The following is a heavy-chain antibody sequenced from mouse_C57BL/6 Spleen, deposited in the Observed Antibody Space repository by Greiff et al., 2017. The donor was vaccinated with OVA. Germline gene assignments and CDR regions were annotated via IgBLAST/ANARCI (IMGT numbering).Heavy chain of an antibody. Sequence: EVQLVESGEGLVQPGGSLKLSCAASGFTFSDYYMYWVRPTPEKRLEWVAYISNGGGRTYYPDPVKGRFTISRDTATNTLYLQMSRLKSEDTAVYYGARQGGRSYARDDWGQGASVTVAA. CDR2: ISNGGGRT. CDR1: GFTFSDYY. J-gene: IGHJ4*01. V-gene: IGHV5-12*01. CDR3: ARQGGRSYARDD. D-gene: IGHD3-3*01.